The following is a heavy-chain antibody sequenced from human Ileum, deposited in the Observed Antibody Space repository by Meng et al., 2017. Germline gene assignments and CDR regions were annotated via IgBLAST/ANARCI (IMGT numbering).Heavy chain of an antibody. V-gene: IGHV2-5*02. J-gene: IGHJ4*02. CDR1: GFSLNTGGVG. CDR2: IYWDDDK. Sequence: TLKESCPTLVRPTQTLKLTCTLSGFSLNTGGVGVGWIRQAPGKALEWLALIYWDDDKRYSPSLRSRLTISRDTSKNQVVLTMTTLDPEDTATYYCARNRVWTGYYSFDYWGQGTLVTVSS. D-gene: IGHD3/OR15-3a*01. CDR3: ARNRVWTGYYSFDY.